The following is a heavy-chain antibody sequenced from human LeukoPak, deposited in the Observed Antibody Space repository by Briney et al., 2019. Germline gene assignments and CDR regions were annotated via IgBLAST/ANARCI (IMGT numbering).Heavy chain of an antibody. CDR2: IYYSGST. J-gene: IGHJ4*02. Sequence: SSETLSLTCTVSGGSISSSSYYWGWIRQPPGKGLEWIGSIYYSGSTYYNPSLKSRVTISVDTSKNQFSLKLSSVTAADTAVYYCAREGGEYDFWSGYYIGPRDKIDYWGQGTLVTVSS. CDR1: GGSISSSSYY. V-gene: IGHV4-39*07. D-gene: IGHD3-3*01. CDR3: AREGGEYDFWSGYYIGPRDKIDY.